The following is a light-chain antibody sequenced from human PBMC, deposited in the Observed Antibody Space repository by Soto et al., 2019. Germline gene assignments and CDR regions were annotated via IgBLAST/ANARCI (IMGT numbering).Light chain of an antibody. Sequence: DIVMTQTPLSLSVTPGQPASISCKSSQSLVFSDGKTYFYWYLQKPGQPPQLLIHGVSTRFSGVTDRFSGSGSGTDFTLTISRVEAEDFGVYYCMQTEHHPWTFGQGTKVEVK. V-gene: IGKV2D-29*01. J-gene: IGKJ1*01. CDR3: MQTEHHPWT. CDR2: GVS. CDR1: QSLVFSDGKTY.